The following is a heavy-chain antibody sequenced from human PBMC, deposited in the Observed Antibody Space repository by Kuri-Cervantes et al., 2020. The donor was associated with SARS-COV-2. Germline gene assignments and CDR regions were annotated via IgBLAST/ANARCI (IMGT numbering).Heavy chain of an antibody. CDR2: ISNSGSTM. J-gene: IGHJ6*02. CDR3: ARDHIVVVPAAMRYYYYGMDV. CDR1: GFTFSDYY. Sequence: LSLTCAASGFTFSDYYMSWIRQAPGKGLEWISFISNSGSTMSHVDSVKGRFTISRDNAKNSLYLQMNGLRAEDTAVYYCARDHIVVVPAAMRYYYYGMDVWGQGTTVTVSS. V-gene: IGHV3-11*01. D-gene: IGHD2-2*01.